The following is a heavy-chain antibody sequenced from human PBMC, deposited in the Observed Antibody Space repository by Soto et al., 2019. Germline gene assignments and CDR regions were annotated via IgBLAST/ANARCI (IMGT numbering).Heavy chain of an antibody. CDR2: INHSGST. D-gene: IGHD2-2*01. J-gene: IGHJ4*02. Sequence: TSSVDEGKSGDYDVSRISKKPGKGLEWIGEINHSGSTNYNPSLKSRVTISVDTSKNQFSLKLSSVTAADTAVYYCARACSSTSCYGGFDYWGQGTLVTVSS. V-gene: IGHV4-34*01. CDR1: EGKSGDYD. CDR3: ARACSSTSCYGGFDY.